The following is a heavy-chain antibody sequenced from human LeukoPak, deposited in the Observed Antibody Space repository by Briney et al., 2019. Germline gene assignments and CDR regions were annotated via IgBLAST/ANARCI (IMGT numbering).Heavy chain of an antibody. CDR3: ARDQTYYVSSGYYYVTYFQH. Sequence: SETLSLTCTVSGASISSSYCTWIRQPAGEGLEWIGRISTGGSTTYDPSFKSRVTMSLDTSKNQFSLNLTSVTAADTAVYYCARDQTYYVSSGYYYVTYFQHWGQGILVTVSS. CDR1: GASISSSY. V-gene: IGHV4-4*07. D-gene: IGHD3-22*01. CDR2: ISTGGST. J-gene: IGHJ1*01.